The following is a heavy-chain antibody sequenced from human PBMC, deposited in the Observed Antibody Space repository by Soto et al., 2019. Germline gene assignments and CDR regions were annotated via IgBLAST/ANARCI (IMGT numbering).Heavy chain of an antibody. D-gene: IGHD3-3*01. Sequence: SETLSLTCTVSGGSISSYYWNWIRQPPGKGLEWIGYIYYSGSTNYNPSLKSRVTISVDTSKNQFSLKLSSVTAADTAVYYCARHLAIFGVNEFDYWGQGTLVTVSS. V-gene: IGHV4-59*08. CDR3: ARHLAIFGVNEFDY. CDR1: GGSISSYY. J-gene: IGHJ4*02. CDR2: IYYSGST.